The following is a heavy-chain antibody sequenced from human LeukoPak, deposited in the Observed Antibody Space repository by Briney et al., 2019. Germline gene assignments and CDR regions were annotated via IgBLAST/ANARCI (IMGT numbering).Heavy chain of an antibody. J-gene: IGHJ5*02. CDR1: GYSISSGYY. CDR3: ARHLPLTTDEFDP. CDR2: IYHSGST. Sequence: SETLSLTCAVSGYSISSGYYWGWIRQPPGKGLEWIGSIYHSGSTYYNPSLKSRLTISVDTSKNQFSLKLSSVTAAARAVYHCARHLPLTTDEFDPWGQGTLVTVSS. V-gene: IGHV4-38-2*01. D-gene: IGHD4-17*01.